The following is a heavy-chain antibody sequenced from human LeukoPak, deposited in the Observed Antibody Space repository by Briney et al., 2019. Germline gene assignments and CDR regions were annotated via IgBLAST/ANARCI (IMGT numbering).Heavy chain of an antibody. CDR1: GYSFSTYW. J-gene: IGHJ4*02. V-gene: IGHV5-51*01. Sequence: LGESLKISCKGSGYSFSTYWIGWVRQMPGKGLEWMGIIYPGDSDTRYSPSFQGQVTISADKSISTAYLQWSSLKASDTAMYYCARHSDYVWGSYRYTGPTFDYWGQGTLVTVSS. CDR2: IYPGDSDT. D-gene: IGHD3-16*02. CDR3: ARHSDYVWGSYRYTGPTFDY.